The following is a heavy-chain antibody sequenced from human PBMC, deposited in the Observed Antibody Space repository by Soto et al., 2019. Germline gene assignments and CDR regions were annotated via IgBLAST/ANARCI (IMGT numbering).Heavy chain of an antibody. CDR2: IYYSGST. V-gene: IGHV4-59*01. J-gene: IGHJ3*02. Sequence: SETLSLTCTVSGGSISSYYWSWIRQPPGKGLEWIGYIYYSGSTNYNPSLKSRVTISVDTSKNQFSLKLSSVTAADTAVYYRARHQRIDGANDAFDIWGQGTMVTVSS. CDR3: ARHQRIDGANDAFDI. CDR1: GGSISSYY. D-gene: IGHD4-17*01.